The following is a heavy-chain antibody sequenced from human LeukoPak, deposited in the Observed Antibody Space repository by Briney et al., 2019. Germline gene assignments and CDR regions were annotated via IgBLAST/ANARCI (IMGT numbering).Heavy chain of an antibody. Sequence: SETLSLTCTVSGGSISSGSYYWSWIRQPAGKGLEWIGRIYTSGSTNYNPSLKSRVTISVDTSKNQFSLKLSSVTAADTAVYYCASGYSGYDLPVFDYWGQGTLVTVSS. CDR3: ASGYSGYDLPVFDY. D-gene: IGHD5-12*01. J-gene: IGHJ4*02. CDR2: IYTSGST. V-gene: IGHV4-61*02. CDR1: GGSISSGSYY.